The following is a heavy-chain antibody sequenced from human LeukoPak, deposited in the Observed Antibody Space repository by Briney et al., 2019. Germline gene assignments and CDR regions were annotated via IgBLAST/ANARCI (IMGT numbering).Heavy chain of an antibody. Sequence: GASVKVSCKASGYTFTSYGISWVRQAPGQGLEWMGWISAYNGNTNYAQKLQGRVTMTTDKSTSTAYMELRSLRSDDTAVYYCARVIDTAMVTSAFDIWGQGTMVTVSS. D-gene: IGHD5-18*01. CDR3: ARVIDTAMVTSAFDI. J-gene: IGHJ3*02. V-gene: IGHV1-18*01. CDR1: GYTFTSYG. CDR2: ISAYNGNT.